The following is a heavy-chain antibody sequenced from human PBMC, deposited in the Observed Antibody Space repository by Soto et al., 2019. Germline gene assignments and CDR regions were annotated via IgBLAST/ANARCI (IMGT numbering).Heavy chain of an antibody. J-gene: IGHJ6*02. D-gene: IGHD3-10*01. CDR3: ARGRYSYETIYYKFYYSALDV. V-gene: IGHV4-34*01. Sequence: LSLTCGVYGGSIRGYYWSWIRQSPGKGLEWIGDINDNGGTNYNPSLKSRVTTSLDTSKKQVSLMVSSVTAADTAVYYCARGRYSYETIYYKFYYSALDVWGQGTTVTVSS. CDR1: GGSIRGYY. CDR2: INDNGGT.